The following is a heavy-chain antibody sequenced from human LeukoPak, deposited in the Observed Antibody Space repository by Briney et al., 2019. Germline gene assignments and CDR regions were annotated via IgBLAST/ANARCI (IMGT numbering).Heavy chain of an antibody. V-gene: IGHV1-8*02. CDR3: ARGQIFWSGYYPPYYYYGMDV. D-gene: IGHD3-3*01. CDR1: GYTFTGYH. J-gene: IGHJ6*02. CDR2: MNPNSGNT. Sequence: ASVKVSCKASGYTFTGYHMHWVRQATGQGLEWMGWMNPNSGNTGYAQKFQGRVTMTRNTSISTAYMELSSLRSEDTAVYYCARGQIFWSGYYPPYYYYGMDVWGQGTTVTVSS.